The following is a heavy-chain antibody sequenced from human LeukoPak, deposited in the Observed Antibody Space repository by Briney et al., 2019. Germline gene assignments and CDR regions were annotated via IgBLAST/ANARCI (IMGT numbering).Heavy chain of an antibody. D-gene: IGHD6-19*01. CDR1: GYTFTGYY. CDR2: INPNSGGT. CDR3: ARAVAGGEAYYFDY. V-gene: IGHV1-2*02. J-gene: IGHJ4*02. Sequence: GASVKVSCKASGYTFTGYYMHRVRQAPGQGLEWMGWINPNSGGTNYEQKLQGRVTMTRDTSISTAYMELSRLRSDDTAVYYCARAVAGGEAYYFDYWGQGTLVTVSS.